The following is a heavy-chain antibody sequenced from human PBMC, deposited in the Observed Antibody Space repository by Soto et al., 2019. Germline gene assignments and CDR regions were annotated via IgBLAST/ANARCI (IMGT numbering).Heavy chain of an antibody. CDR2: VSHIGST. CDR3: ARGVWNRPYYYHAMDV. Sequence: QLQLQESDSGLVKPSQTLSLTCAVSGGSVSSGDFSWTWIRQPAGKGLEWIGYVSHIGSTYYNPSLKTRVTVSLAKSKNQFSLKLASVTAADSAVYFCARGVWNRPYYYHAMDVWGQGTTVTVSS. J-gene: IGHJ6*02. V-gene: IGHV4-30-2*01. D-gene: IGHD1-1*01. CDR1: GGSVSSGDFS.